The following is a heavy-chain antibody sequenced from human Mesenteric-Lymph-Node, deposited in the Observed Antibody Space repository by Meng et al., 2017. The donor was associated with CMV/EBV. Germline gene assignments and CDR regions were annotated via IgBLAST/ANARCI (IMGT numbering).Heavy chain of an antibody. CDR2: ISSGGSVI. CDR1: GFTFDDYA. J-gene: IGHJ3*01. Sequence: GESLKISCAASGFTFDDYAMHWVRQAPGKGLEWISFISSGGSVIYYTDSVKGRFTISRDSAKNSVYLQMNSLRAEDTAIYYCARDPYHYDSSGSYPHDAYDLWGQGTMVTVSS. V-gene: IGHV3-48*03. D-gene: IGHD3-22*01. CDR3: ARDPYHYDSSGSYPHDAYDL.